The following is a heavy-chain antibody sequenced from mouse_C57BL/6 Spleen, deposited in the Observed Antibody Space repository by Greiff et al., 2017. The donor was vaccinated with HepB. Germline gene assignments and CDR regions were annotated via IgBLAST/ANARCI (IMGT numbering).Heavy chain of an antibody. CDR3: ARWEPLDY. V-gene: IGHV1-4*01. J-gene: IGHJ2*01. CDR1: GYTFTSYT. CDR2: INPSSGYT. Sequence: QVQLQQSGAELARPGASVKMSCKASGYTFTSYTMHWVKQRPGQGPEWIGYINPSSGYTKYNQKFKDKATLTADKSSSTAYMQLSSLTSEDSVVYYCARWEPLDYWGQGTTLTVSS. D-gene: IGHD4-1*01.